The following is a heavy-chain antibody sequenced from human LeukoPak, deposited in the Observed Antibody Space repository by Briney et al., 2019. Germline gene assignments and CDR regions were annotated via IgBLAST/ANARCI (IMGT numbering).Heavy chain of an antibody. CDR3: ASSYIGSGNWFDP. CDR1: GFTFSSYG. CDR2: ISGSGGST. Sequence: GGTLRLSCAASGFTFSSYGMSWVRQAPGKGLEWVSAISGSGGSTYYADSVKGRFTISRDNSKNTLYLQMNSLRAEDTAVYYCASSYIGSGNWFDPWGQGTLVTVSS. V-gene: IGHV3-23*01. D-gene: IGHD3-10*01. J-gene: IGHJ5*02.